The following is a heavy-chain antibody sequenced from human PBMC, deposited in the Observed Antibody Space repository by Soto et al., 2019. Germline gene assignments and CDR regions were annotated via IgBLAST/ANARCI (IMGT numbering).Heavy chain of an antibody. CDR2: IYYSGST. D-gene: IGHD3-16*01. CDR1: GGSISSGDYY. CDR3: ARTSKGLGGVFQEIDY. Sequence: SETLPLTCTVSGGSISSGDYYWSWIRQPPGKGLEWIGYIYYSGSTYYNPSLKSRVTISVDTSKNQFSLKLSSVTAADTAVYYCARTSKGLGGVFQEIDYWGQGTLVTVSS. J-gene: IGHJ4*02. V-gene: IGHV4-30-4*01.